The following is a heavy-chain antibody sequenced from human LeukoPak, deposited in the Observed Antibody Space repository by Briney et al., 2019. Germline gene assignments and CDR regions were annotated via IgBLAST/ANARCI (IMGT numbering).Heavy chain of an antibody. CDR3: ARGRNYYDSSGYYYEGDAFDI. CDR1: GYTFTSYY. CDR2: INPSGGSI. Sequence: ASVKVSCKASGYTFTSYYMHWVRQAPGQGLEWVGIINPSGGSIRYAQKFQGRVTMTRDTSTSTVYMELSSMRSEDTDAYYCARGRNYYDSSGYYYEGDAFDIWGQGTMVTVSS. D-gene: IGHD3-22*01. J-gene: IGHJ3*02. V-gene: IGHV1-46*01.